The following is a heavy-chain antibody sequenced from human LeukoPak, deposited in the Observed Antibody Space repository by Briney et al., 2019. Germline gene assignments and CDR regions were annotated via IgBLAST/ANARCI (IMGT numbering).Heavy chain of an antibody. CDR1: GFIYSRYS. Sequence: GWSLRLSCAASGFIYSRYSINWVRQAPGKGLEWVSTISSSSSYIYHADSVKSRFTISRDNAKNSLYLQMNSLRAEDTAVYYCARDLSTATPGAFDYWGQGTLVTVSS. D-gene: IGHD2-2*01. V-gene: IGHV3-21*01. CDR2: ISSSSSYI. CDR3: ARDLSTATPGAFDY. J-gene: IGHJ4*02.